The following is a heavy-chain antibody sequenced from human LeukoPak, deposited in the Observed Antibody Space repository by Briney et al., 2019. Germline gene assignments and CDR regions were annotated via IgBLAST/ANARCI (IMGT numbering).Heavy chain of an antibody. V-gene: IGHV3-21*04. D-gene: IGHD4-17*01. CDR2: IRSVSGYI. CDR3: ARDSYGDANFDS. J-gene: IGHJ4*02. Sequence: PGGSLRLSCAASGFTFSSYSMNWVRQAPGKGLEWLSSIRSVSGYISYADSLKGRFTISRDNAKNSLYLQMNSLRAEDTAVYYCARDSYGDANFDSWGQGTLVTVSS. CDR1: GFTFSSYS.